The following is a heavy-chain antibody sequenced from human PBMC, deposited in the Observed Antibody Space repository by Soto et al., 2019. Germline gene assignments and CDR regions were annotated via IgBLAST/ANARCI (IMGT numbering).Heavy chain of an antibody. J-gene: IGHJ6*02. CDR2: IWYDGSNK. CDR1: GFTFSSYG. V-gene: IGHV3-33*01. D-gene: IGHD2-15*01. Sequence: QVQLVESGGGVVQPGRSLRLSCAASGFTFSSYGMHWVRQAPGKGLEWVAVIWYDGSNKYYADSVKGRFTISRDNSKNTLYLQMNSLRAEDTAXYXCARDXXLSIVVVVAAMDGMDVWGQGTTVTVSS. CDR3: ARDXXLSIVVVVAAMDGMDV.